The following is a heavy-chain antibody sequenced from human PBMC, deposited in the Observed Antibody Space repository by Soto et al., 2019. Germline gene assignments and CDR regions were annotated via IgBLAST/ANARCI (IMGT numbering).Heavy chain of an antibody. CDR2: IYRDEST. V-gene: IGHV3-53*01. Sequence: GGSLRLSCAASGFNVSSNYMSWVRQAPGQGLEWVSVIYRDESTQYADSVRGRFITSRDNSKNTLYLQMNSLRAEDTAVYYCARERSGTIYYDSSGFLYWGRGTLVTVSS. CDR1: GFNVSSNY. D-gene: IGHD3-22*01. CDR3: ARERSGTIYYDSSGFLY. J-gene: IGHJ4*02.